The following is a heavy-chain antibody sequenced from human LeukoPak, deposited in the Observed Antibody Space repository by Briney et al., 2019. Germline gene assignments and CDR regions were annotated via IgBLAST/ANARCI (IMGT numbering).Heavy chain of an antibody. CDR1: GFTFSSYA. D-gene: IGHD4-17*01. Sequence: GGSLRLSCAASGFTFSSYAMHWVRQAPGKGLEYVSAISSNGGSTYYANSVKGRFTISRDNSKNTLYLQMGSLRAEDMAVYYCARAKVTTVIHALCFDYWGQGTLVTVSS. V-gene: IGHV3-64*01. CDR3: ARAKVTTVIHALCFDY. CDR2: ISSNGGST. J-gene: IGHJ4*02.